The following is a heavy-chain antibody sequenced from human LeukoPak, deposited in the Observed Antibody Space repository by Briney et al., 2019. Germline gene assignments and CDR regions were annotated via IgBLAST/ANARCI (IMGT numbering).Heavy chain of an antibody. CDR1: GFTFSSYA. D-gene: IGHD1-26*01. V-gene: IGHV3-30-3*01. CDR3: ARDTSRGVYYYYGMDV. CDR2: ISYDGSNK. J-gene: IGHJ6*02. Sequence: PGGSLRLSCAASGFTFSSYAMHWVRQAPGKGLEWVAVISYDGSNKYYADSVKGRFTISRDNSKNTLYLQMNSLRAEDTAVCYCARDTSRGVYYYYGMDVWGQGTTVTVSS.